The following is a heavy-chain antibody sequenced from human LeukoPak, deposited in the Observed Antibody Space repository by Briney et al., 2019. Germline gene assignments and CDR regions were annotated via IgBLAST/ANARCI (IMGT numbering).Heavy chain of an antibody. CDR3: AELGITMIGGV. J-gene: IGHJ6*04. D-gene: IGHD3-10*02. Sequence: PGGSLRLSCAASEFTFGSHNMHWVRQAPGKGVEWLTLILYDGSNKYYADSVKGRFTISRDNAKNSLYLQMNSLRAEDTAVYYCAELGITMIGGVWGKGTTVTISS. V-gene: IGHV3-30*04. CDR2: ILYDGSNK. CDR1: EFTFGSHN.